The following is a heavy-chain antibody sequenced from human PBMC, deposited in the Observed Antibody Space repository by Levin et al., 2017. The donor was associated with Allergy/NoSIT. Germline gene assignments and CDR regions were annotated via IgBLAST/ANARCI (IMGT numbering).Heavy chain of an antibody. CDR2: ISYDGSNK. Sequence: GESLKISCAASGFTFSSYGMHWVRQAPGKGLEWVAVISYDGSNKYYADSVKGRFTISRDNSKNTLYLQMNSLRAEDTAVYYCAKAGRYYGSGRPETPDYWGQGTLVTVSS. J-gene: IGHJ4*02. CDR3: AKAGRYYGSGRPETPDY. D-gene: IGHD3-10*01. CDR1: GFTFSSYG. V-gene: IGHV3-30*18.